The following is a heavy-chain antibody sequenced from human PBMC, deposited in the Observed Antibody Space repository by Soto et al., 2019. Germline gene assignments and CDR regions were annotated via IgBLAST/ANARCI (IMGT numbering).Heavy chain of an antibody. CDR1: GFTFSSYA. Sequence: HVQLVESWGVVVQLGRSLRLSCAASGFTFSSYAMHWVRQAPGKGLEWVAVISYDGSNKYYADSVKCRFTISRDNSKNTLYLQMNSLRAEDTAVYYCARASSYYYGMDVWGQGTTVTVSS. CDR3: ARASSYYYGMDV. J-gene: IGHJ6*02. CDR2: ISYDGSNK. V-gene: IGHV3-30-3*01.